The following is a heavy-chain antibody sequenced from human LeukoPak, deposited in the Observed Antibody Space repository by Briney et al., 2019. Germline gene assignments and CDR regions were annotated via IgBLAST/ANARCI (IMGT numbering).Heavy chain of an antibody. V-gene: IGHV1-2*02. CDR1: GYTFTGYY. D-gene: IGHD6-13*01. Sequence: GASVKVSCKASGYTFTGYYMHWVRQTPGQGLEWMGWINPNSGGTNYAQKFQGRVTMTRNTSISTAYMELSSLRSEDTAVYYCARVPYSRGFDAFDIWGQGTMVTVSS. CDR3: ARVPYSRGFDAFDI. CDR2: INPNSGGT. J-gene: IGHJ3*02.